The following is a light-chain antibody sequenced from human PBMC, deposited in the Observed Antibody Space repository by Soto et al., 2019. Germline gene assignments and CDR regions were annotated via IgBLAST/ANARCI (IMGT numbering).Light chain of an antibody. Sequence: DIQMTQSPSSLSASVEDRVIITCRASQSISNHLNWYQQKPGKAPKLLIFAASSLESGVPSRFSGSGSGTEFTLTISSLQSDDFATYYCQQYSSYPTFGQGTKVDIK. V-gene: IGKV1-39*01. CDR2: AAS. CDR1: QSISNH. J-gene: IGKJ1*01. CDR3: QQYSSYPT.